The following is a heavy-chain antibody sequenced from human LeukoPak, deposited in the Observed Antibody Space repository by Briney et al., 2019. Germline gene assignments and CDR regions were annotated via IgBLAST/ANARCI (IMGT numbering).Heavy chain of an antibody. V-gene: IGHV3-33*01. CDR2: IWYDGSKK. D-gene: IGHD6-19*01. CDR3: ARARGIAVASVEAFDI. J-gene: IGHJ3*02. CDR1: GFSFSSHG. Sequence: GGSLRLSCAASGFSFSSHGFFWVRQAPGKGLEWVVLIWYDGSKKLYADSVKGRFTISRDDSKNTLFLQMNSLRDEDTAVYYCARARGIAVASVEAFDIWGQGTMVTVSS.